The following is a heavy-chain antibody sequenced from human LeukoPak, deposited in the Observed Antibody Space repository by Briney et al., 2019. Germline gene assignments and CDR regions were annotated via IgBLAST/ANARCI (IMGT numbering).Heavy chain of an antibody. D-gene: IGHD3-10*01. CDR1: GFTFSSYG. CDR2: IRYDGSNK. Sequence: GGSLRLSCAASGFTFSSYGMHWVRQAPGKGLEWVAFIRYDGSNKYYADSVKGRFTISRDNSKNTLYLQMNSLRAEDTAVYYCAKYWGLWFGESTPGYWGQGTLVTVSS. J-gene: IGHJ4*02. CDR3: AKYWGLWFGESTPGY. V-gene: IGHV3-30*02.